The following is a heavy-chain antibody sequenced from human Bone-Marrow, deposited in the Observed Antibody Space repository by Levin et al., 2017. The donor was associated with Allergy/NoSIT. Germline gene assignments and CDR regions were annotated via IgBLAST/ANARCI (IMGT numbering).Heavy chain of an antibody. V-gene: IGHV3-7*03. CDR2: IKRSGSEK. J-gene: IGHJ4*02. Sequence: VASVKVSCVASGFDITDYWMTWVRQSPGKGLEWVANIKRSGSEKNYAESVRGRFTISRDDARNSHYLQMNSLRVEDTAIYFCARDMWSGLEGDYWGPGTLVTVSS. D-gene: IGHD3-3*01. CDR3: ARDMWSGLEGDY. CDR1: GFDITDYW.